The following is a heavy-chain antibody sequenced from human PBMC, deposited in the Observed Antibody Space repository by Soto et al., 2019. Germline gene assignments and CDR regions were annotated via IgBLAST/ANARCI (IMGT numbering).Heavy chain of an antibody. CDR1: GFTVSSKY. J-gene: IGHJ6*04. CDR2: IQSGGTT. CDR3: ARDDVLCDGGRCYGIPLDG. Sequence: VGSLRLSCAASGFTVSSKYMTWVRQAPGKGLEWVSLIQSGGTTYYADSVKGRFTISRDTSENTLHLQMDSLRVEDTAVYYCARDDVLCDGGRCYGIPLDGWGKGTTVTVSS. D-gene: IGHD2-15*01. V-gene: IGHV3-66*01.